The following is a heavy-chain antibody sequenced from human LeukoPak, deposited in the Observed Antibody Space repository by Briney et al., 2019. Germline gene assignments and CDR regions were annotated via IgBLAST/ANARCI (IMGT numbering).Heavy chain of an antibody. J-gene: IGHJ4*02. CDR2: ISGSGGTT. D-gene: IGHD5-18*01. V-gene: IGHV3-23*01. CDR1: GFTFSSYA. CDR3: AKAREYSSGYGXXY. Sequence: GGSLRLSCSASGFTFSSYAMSWVRQAPGKGLEWVSGISGSGGTTYYADSVKGQFTISRDNSKKTLYLQMNSLRAEDTAIYYCAKAREYSSGYGXXYWGQGTLVTVSS.